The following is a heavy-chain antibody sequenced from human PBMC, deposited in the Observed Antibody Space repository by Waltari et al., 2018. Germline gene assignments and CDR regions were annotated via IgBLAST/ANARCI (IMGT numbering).Heavy chain of an antibody. CDR2: ISYHGSNK. D-gene: IGHD5-12*01. Sequence: GSEFNFNNYAMQWVRQAPGKGLEWVALISYHGSNKYYADSVRGRFGISRDTSKNTVDLQMDSVRHEDTAVYFCARGRSADGYITDLWGQGTLVTVSS. CDR3: ARGRSADGYITDL. J-gene: IGHJ5*02. V-gene: IGHV3-30*09. CDR1: EFNFNNYA.